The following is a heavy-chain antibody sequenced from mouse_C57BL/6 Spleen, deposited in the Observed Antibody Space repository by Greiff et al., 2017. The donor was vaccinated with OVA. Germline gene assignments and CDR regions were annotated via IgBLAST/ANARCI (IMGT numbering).Heavy chain of an antibody. CDR3: ARGTTVVATSMDY. V-gene: IGHV5-17*01. CDR2: ISSGSSTI. Sequence: EVQVVESGGGLVKPGGSLKLSCAASGFTFSDYGMHWVRKAPEKGLEWVAYISSGSSTIYYADTVKGRFTISRDNAKNTLFLQMTSLRSEDTAMYYCARGTTVVATSMDYWGQGTSVTVSS. J-gene: IGHJ4*01. CDR1: GFTFSDYG. D-gene: IGHD1-1*01.